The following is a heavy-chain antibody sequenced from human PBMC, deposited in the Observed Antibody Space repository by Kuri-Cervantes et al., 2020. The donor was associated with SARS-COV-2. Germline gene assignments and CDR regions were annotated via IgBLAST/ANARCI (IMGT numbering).Heavy chain of an antibody. CDR3: AKDLSAAFSWFDP. D-gene: IGHD6-13*01. V-gene: IGHV3-30*02. Sequence: GGSLRLSCAASGFTFSSYGMHWVRQAPGKGLEWVAFIRYDGSNKYYADSVKGRFTISRDNSKNTLYLQMNSLRAEDTAVYYCAKDLSAAFSWFDPWGQGTLVTVSS. CDR2: IRYDGSNK. CDR1: GFTFSSYG. J-gene: IGHJ5*02.